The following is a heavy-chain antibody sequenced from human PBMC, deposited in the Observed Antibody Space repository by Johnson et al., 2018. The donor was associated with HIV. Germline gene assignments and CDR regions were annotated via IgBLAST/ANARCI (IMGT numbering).Heavy chain of an antibody. CDR3: ATGDDDGF. J-gene: IGHJ3*01. Sequence: QVQLVESGGGVVQPGRSLRLSCAGSAFSFSNYPMHWVRQAPGKGLEWVAVISYDGSNKYYTDSVKGRFTISRDNSKNTLYLQMNRLNTDDTAFYYCATGDDDGFWGQGTMVTVSS. D-gene: IGHD5-12*01. CDR1: AFSFSNYP. V-gene: IGHV3-30*04. CDR2: ISYDGSNK.